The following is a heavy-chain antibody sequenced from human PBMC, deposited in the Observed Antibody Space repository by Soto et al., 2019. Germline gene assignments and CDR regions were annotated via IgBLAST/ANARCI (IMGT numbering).Heavy chain of an antibody. V-gene: IGHV4-59*08. D-gene: IGHD2-15*01. CDR3: ARRGCSGGSCYLPYYYYYMDV. CDR1: GGSISSYY. CDR2: IYYSGST. Sequence: SETLSLTCTVSGGSISSYYWSWIRQPPGKGLEWIGYIYYSGSTNYNPSLKSRVTISVDTSKNQFSLKLSSVTAADTAVYYCARRGCSGGSCYLPYYYYYMDVWGKGTTVTVSS. J-gene: IGHJ6*03.